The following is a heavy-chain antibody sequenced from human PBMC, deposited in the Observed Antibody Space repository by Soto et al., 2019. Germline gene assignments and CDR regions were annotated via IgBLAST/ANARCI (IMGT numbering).Heavy chain of an antibody. V-gene: IGHV1-8*01. D-gene: IGHD6-19*01. CDR1: GYTFTSYD. Sequence: ASVKVSCKASGYTFTSYDINWVRQATGQGLEWMGWMNPNSGNTDYAQKFQGRVTMTRNTSISTAYMELSSLRSEDTAVYYCARDSSSGYGMEVWGQGTTVTASS. J-gene: IGHJ6*02. CDR3: ARDSSSGYGMEV. CDR2: MNPNSGNT.